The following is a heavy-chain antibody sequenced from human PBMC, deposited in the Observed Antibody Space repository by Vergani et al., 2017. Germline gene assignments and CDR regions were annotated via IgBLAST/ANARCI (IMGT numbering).Heavy chain of an antibody. CDR1: GFTFSSYS. Sequence: EVQLVESGGGLVKPGGSLRLSCAASGFTFSSYSMNWVRQAPGKGLEWVSSISSSSSYIYYADSVKGRFTISRDNAKNSLYLQMNSLRAEDTAVYYCARDSYDSSGHYSYNYFDYWGQGTLVTVSS. V-gene: IGHV3-21*01. CDR3: ARDSYDSSGHYSYNYFDY. CDR2: ISSSSSYI. D-gene: IGHD3-22*01. J-gene: IGHJ4*02.